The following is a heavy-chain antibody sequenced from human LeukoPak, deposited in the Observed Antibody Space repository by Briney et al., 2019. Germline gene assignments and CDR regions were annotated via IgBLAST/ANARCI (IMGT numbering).Heavy chain of an antibody. V-gene: IGHV1-18*04. D-gene: IGHD2-15*01. CDR1: GYTFTSYG. CDR2: ISAYNGNT. CDR3: ARRLGYCSGGSCYGRDWEINWFDP. Sequence: ASVKVSCKASGYTFTSYGISWVRQAPGQGLEWMGWISAYNGNTNYAQKLQGRVTITTDTSTSTAYMELRSLRSDDTAVYYCARRLGYCSGGSCYGRDWEINWFDPWGQGTLVTVSS. J-gene: IGHJ5*02.